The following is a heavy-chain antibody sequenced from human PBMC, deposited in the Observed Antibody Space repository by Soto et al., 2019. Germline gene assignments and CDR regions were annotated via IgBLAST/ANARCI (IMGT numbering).Heavy chain of an antibody. CDR1: GFTFSDFG. CDR3: AKGGTVRWELPRRDYFDS. Sequence: QVQLVESGGGVVQPGGSPRLSCEASGFTFSDFGMHWVRRAPGKGLEWVAVISYDGSKIYYADSVKGRFTVSRDNSKNTLYLQLNSLRTDDTAVYSCAKGGTVRWELPRRDYFDSWGRGTLVIVSS. CDR2: ISYDGSKI. D-gene: IGHD1-26*01. J-gene: IGHJ4*02. V-gene: IGHV3-30*18.